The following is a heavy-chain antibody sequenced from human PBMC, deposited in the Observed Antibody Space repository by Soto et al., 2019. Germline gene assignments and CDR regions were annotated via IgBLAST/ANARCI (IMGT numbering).Heavy chain of an antibody. CDR3: ARVNNFGRGSYYFDY. Sequence: GGSLRLSCAASGFTFSSYAMHWVRQAPGKGLEYVSAISSNGGSTYYANSVKGRFTISRDNSKNTLYLQMGSLRAEDMAVYYCARVNNFGRGSYYFDYWGQGTLVTVSS. J-gene: IGHJ4*02. D-gene: IGHD1-1*01. V-gene: IGHV3-64*01. CDR2: ISSNGGST. CDR1: GFTFSSYA.